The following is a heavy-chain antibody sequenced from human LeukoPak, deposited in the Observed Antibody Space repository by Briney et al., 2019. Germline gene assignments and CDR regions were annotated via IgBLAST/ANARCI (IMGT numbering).Heavy chain of an antibody. CDR1: GGSFSGYY. D-gene: IGHD3-3*01. V-gene: IGHV4-34*01. CDR2: INHSGST. J-gene: IGHJ6*02. CDR3: ANSTPIYYYYGMDV. Sequence: SETLSLTCAVYGGSFSGYYWSWIRQPPGKGLEWIGEINHSGSTNYNPSPTSRVTISVDTSKNQFSLKLSSVTAADTAVYYCANSTPIYYYYGMDVWGQGTTVTVSS.